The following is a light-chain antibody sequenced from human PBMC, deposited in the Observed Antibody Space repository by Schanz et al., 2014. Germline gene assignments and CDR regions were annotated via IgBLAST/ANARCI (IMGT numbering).Light chain of an antibody. J-gene: IGKJ4*01. V-gene: IGKV3-15*01. CDR3: QQYNNWPLT. CDR2: AAS. CDR1: QSVSGN. Sequence: EIVLTQSPGTLSLSPGQRATLSCRASQSVSGNNLAWYQQKPGQSPRLLIYAASSRATGIPARFSGSGSGTEFTLTISSLQSEDFAVYYCQQYNNWPLTFGGGTKLAIK.